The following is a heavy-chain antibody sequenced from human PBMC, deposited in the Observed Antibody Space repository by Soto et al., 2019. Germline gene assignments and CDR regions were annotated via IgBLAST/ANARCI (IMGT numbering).Heavy chain of an antibody. J-gene: IGHJ6*02. V-gene: IGHV1-8*01. CDR3: ARWPDGYYYYGMDV. Sequence: QVQLVQSGAEVKKPGASVKVSCKASGYTFTSYDINWVRQATGQGLEWMGWMNPNSGNTGYAQKFQGRVTMTRNNSRSTAYMELSSLRSEDTAVYYCARWPDGYYYYGMDVWGQGTTVIVSS. CDR2: MNPNSGNT. CDR1: GYTFTSYD.